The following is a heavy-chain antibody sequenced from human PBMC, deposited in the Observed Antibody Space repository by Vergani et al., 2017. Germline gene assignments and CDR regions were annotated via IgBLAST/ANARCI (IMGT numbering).Heavy chain of an antibody. CDR3: ARGDSRGWYGY. J-gene: IGHJ4*02. D-gene: IGHD6-19*01. CDR2: INHSGST. V-gene: IGHV4-34*01. CDR1: GGSFSGYY. Sequence: QVQLQQWGAGLLKPSETLSLTCAVYGGSFSGYYWSWIRQPPRKGLEWIGEINHSGSTNYNPSLKSRVTISVDTSKNQFSLKLSSVTAADTAVYYCARGDSRGWYGYWGQGTLVTVSS.